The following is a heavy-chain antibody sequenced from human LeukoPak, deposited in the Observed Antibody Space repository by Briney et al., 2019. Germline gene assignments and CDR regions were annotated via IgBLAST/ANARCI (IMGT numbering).Heavy chain of an antibody. CDR2: ISYDGSSK. V-gene: IGHV3-30-3*01. CDR1: GFMFSNYW. J-gene: IGHJ1*01. CDR3: ARGQSHPTGWYLKGESLQH. D-gene: IGHD6-19*01. Sequence: PGGSLRLSCAASGFMFSNYWMHWVRQAPGKGLEWVAVISYDGSSKYYADSVKGRSTISRDNSKNALYLQMNSLRAEDTAVYYCARGQSHPTGWYLKGESLQHWGQGTLVTVSS.